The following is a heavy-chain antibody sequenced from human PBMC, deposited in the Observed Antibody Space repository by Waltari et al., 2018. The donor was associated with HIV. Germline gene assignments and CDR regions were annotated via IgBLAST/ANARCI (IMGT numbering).Heavy chain of an antibody. J-gene: IGHJ3*02. CDR1: GFTFSNYP. CDR3: AKENGGNWDAFDI. D-gene: IGHD2-15*01. V-gene: IGHV3-23*01. CDR2: IFGGGGVS. Sequence: EVQLLESGGGLVQAGGSLRLSCAASGFTFSNYPMTWVRQAPGKGVGYVSAIFGGGGVSYSADSVKGRFTVSRDNSKNTLYLQMNSLRAEDTAIYYCAKENGGNWDAFDIWGQGTMVTVSS.